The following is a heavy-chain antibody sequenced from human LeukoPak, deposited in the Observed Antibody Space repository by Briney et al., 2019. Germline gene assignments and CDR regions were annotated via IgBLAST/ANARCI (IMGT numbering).Heavy chain of an antibody. J-gene: IGHJ4*02. CDR2: IYYSGST. CDR3: ARDLGYDSIRYFDY. CDR1: GVSISSVGYS. V-gene: IGHV4-30-4*07. D-gene: IGHD3-22*01. Sequence: SETLSLTCAVSGVSISSVGYSWNWIRQSPGKGLEWIGYIYYSGSTYSNPSLKRRFTISVDTSKNQFSLKLSSVTAADTAVYYCARDLGYDSIRYFDYWGQGTLITVSS.